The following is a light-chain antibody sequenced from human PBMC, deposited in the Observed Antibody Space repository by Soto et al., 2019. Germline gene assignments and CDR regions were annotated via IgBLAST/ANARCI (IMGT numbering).Light chain of an antibody. V-gene: IGKV4-1*01. Sequence: DIVMTQSPDSLAVSLGESATINCKCSQSILYSADNKNYLAWYQQKPGQSPKLLFYWASTRESGVPDRFSGSGSGTDFTLTISSLQAEDVAVYYCQKYYSTPINFGQGTRLEIK. CDR3: QKYYSTPIN. CDR2: WAS. CDR1: QSILYSADNKNY. J-gene: IGKJ5*01.